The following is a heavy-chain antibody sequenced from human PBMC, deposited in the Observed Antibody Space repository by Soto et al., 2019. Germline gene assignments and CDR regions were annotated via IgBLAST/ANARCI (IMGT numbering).Heavy chain of an antibody. CDR3: ARAWGEAFDY. Sequence: SETLSLTCTVSGGSISSYYWSWIRQPPGKGLEWIGYIYYSGSTNYNPSLKSRVTISVDTSKNQFSLKLSSVTAADTAVYYCARAWGEAFDYWGQGTPVTVS. D-gene: IGHD3-16*01. V-gene: IGHV4-59*01. J-gene: IGHJ4*02. CDR1: GGSISSYY. CDR2: IYYSGST.